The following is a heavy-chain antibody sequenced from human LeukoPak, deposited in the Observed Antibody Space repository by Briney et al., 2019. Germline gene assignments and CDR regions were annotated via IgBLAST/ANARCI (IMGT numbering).Heavy chain of an antibody. V-gene: IGHV4-59*01. CDR2: IYFSGST. Sequence: SETLSLTCTVSGGSISSYYWSWIRQPPGKGLEWIGYIYFSGSTNYNPSLKSRVTISVDTSKNQFSLKLSSVTAADTAVYYCARDVGTYYFDYWGQGTLVTVSS. J-gene: IGHJ4*02. CDR3: ARDVGTYYFDY. D-gene: IGHD1-1*01. CDR1: GGSISSYY.